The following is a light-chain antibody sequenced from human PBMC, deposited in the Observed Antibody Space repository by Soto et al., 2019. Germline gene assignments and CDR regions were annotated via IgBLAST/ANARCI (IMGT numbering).Light chain of an antibody. Sequence: QSALTQPASVSGSPGQSITISCTGTSSDVGSYNLVSWYQQHPGKAPKLMIYEGSKRPSGVSNRFSGSKSGNTASLTISGLQAEDEADYCCCSYAGSSTYVFGPGTKVTVL. CDR2: EGS. V-gene: IGLV2-23*01. CDR3: CSYAGSSTYV. CDR1: SSDVGSYNL. J-gene: IGLJ1*01.